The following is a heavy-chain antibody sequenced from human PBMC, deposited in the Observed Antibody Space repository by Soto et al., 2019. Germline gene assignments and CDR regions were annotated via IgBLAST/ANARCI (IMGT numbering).Heavy chain of an antibody. CDR1: GFTFSDYG. V-gene: IGHV3-23*01. CDR3: AKERRSSTYDGMDV. CDR2: LTWGGSA. Sequence: EVQLLESGGGLIQPGGSLRLSCAGSGFTFSDYGMNWVRQAPGKGLEWVSGLTWGGSAYYAESVRGRFTISRDNSKSILYAQMNSLRVEGTAVYYCAKERRSSTYDGMDVWGQGTPVTVSS. J-gene: IGHJ6*02.